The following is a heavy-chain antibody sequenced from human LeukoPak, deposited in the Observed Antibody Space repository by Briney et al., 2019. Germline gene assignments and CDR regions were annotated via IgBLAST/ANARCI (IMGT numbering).Heavy chain of an antibody. J-gene: IGHJ4*02. CDR2: INPNNGGT. CDR3: ARDERYDSSGYPFDY. D-gene: IGHD3-22*01. CDR1: GYTFTRHY. V-gene: IGHV1-2*02. Sequence: ASVKVSCKASGYTFTRHYMHWVRQAPGQGLEWMGWINPNNGGTNYAQKFQGRVTMTRDTSISTAYMELSRLRSDDTAVYYCARDERYDSSGYPFDYWGQGTLVTVSS.